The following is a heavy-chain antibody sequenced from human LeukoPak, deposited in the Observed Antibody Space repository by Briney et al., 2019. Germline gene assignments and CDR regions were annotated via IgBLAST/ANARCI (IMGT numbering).Heavy chain of an antibody. J-gene: IGHJ6*02. V-gene: IGHV4-34*01. CDR1: GGSFSGYY. Sequence: PSETLSLTCAVYGGSFSGYYWSWIRQAPGKGLEWIGEINHSGSTNYNPSLKSRVTISVDTSKNQFSLKLSSVTAADTAVYYCARGPLIWGYSYGYYYYGMDVWGQGTTVTVSS. CDR3: ARGPLIWGYSYGYYYYGMDV. CDR2: INHSGST. D-gene: IGHD5-18*01.